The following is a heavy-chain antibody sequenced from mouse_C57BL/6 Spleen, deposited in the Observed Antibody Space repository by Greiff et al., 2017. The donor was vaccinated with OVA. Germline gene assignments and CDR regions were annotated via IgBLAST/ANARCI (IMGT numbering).Heavy chain of an antibody. V-gene: IGHV3-6*01. J-gene: IGHJ3*01. Sequence: EVKLQESGPGLVKPSQSLSLTCSVTGYSITSGYYWNWIRQFPGNKLEWMGYISYDGSNNYNPSLKNRISITRDTSKNQFFLKLNSVTTEDTATYYCARDPGYSKGFAYWGQGTLVTVSA. CDR2: ISYDGSN. CDR1: GYSITSGYY. CDR3: ARDPGYSKGFAY. D-gene: IGHD2-5*01.